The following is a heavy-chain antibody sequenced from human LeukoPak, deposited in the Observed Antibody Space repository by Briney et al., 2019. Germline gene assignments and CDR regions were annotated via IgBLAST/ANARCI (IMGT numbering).Heavy chain of an antibody. J-gene: IGHJ4*02. Sequence: SETLSLTCTVSGGSISSYYWSWIRQPPGKGLEWIGYIYHSGSTYYNPSLKSRVTISVDRSKNQFSLKLSSVTAADTAVYYCARTRVDCSGGSCYSFGQYYFDYWGQGTLVTVSS. D-gene: IGHD2-15*01. V-gene: IGHV4-59*12. CDR1: GGSISSYY. CDR3: ARTRVDCSGGSCYSFGQYYFDY. CDR2: IYHSGST.